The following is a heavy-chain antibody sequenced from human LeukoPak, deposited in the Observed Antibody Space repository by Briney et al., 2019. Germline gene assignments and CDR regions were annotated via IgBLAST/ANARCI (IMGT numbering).Heavy chain of an antibody. V-gene: IGHV3-15*01. Sequence: NPGGSLRLSCVASGFSFTYAWATWVRQAPGKGLEWVGRVKSKTDGGTTDYAAPVKGRFSISRDDSGNTLYLQMNSLETEDTALYYCTTGGYYSGQDYWGQGTLVTVSS. CDR2: VKSKTDGGTT. D-gene: IGHD6-19*01. CDR1: GFSFTYAW. J-gene: IGHJ4*02. CDR3: TTGGYYSGQDY.